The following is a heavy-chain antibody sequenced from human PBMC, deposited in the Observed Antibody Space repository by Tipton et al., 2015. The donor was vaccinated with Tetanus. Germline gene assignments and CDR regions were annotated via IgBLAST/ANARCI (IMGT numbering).Heavy chain of an antibody. V-gene: IGHV4-34*01. CDR2: INHSGST. D-gene: IGHD3-10*01. Sequence: TLSLTCNVSGGSISGFYWSWIRQPPGKGLEWIGEINHSGSTNYNPSLKSRVTTSVDTSKNHFSLKLSSVTAADTAVYYCARGTMVRGVILDYWGQGTLVTVSS. J-gene: IGHJ4*02. CDR3: ARGTMVRGVILDY. CDR1: GGSISGFY.